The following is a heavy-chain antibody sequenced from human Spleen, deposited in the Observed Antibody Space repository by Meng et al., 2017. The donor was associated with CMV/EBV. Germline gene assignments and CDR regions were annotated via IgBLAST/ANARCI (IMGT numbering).Heavy chain of an antibody. CDR2: TYYRSKWYN. CDR3: ARGRGGLDY. D-gene: IGHD3-10*01. CDR1: GDSVSSDSDG. Sequence: QVQVQQAGPGLVKPSQTLSLTWAIYGDSVSSDSDGLNWIRQYPSRGLEWVGRTYYRSKWYNDYAVSVKSRITINPDTSKNQFSLQLNSVTPEDTAVYYCARGRGGLDYWGQGTLVTVSS. V-gene: IGHV6-1*02. J-gene: IGHJ4*02.